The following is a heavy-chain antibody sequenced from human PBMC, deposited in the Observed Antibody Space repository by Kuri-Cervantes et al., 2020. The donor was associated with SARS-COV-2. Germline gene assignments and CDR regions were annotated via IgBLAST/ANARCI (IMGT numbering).Heavy chain of an antibody. CDR2: ISYDGSNK. CDR3: VIVDTAMVGFGDF. D-gene: IGHD5-18*01. CDR1: GFTFSSYA. J-gene: IGHJ4*01. Sequence: GGSLRLSCAASGFTFSSYAMHWVRQAPGKGLEWVAVISYDGSNKYYADSVKGRFTISRDNSKNTLYLQMNSLRAEDTAVYYCVIVDTAMVGFGDFWGHGTLVTVSS. V-gene: IGHV3-30-3*01.